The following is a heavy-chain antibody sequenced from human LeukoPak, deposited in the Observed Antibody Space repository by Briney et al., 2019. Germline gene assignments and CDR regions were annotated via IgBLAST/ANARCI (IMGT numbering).Heavy chain of an antibody. D-gene: IGHD5-18*01. J-gene: IGHJ4*02. CDR3: AKSLRTGMALYDY. CDR2: ISGDGAHT. CDR1: GFTFTSYA. V-gene: IGHV3-23*01. Sequence: GGSLRLSCAASGFTFTSYAMTWVRQAPGKGLEWLSAISGDGAHTYHADSVTGRFTISRDNSKNTLFLQMNSLRSEDTAVYYCAKSLRTGMALYDYWGQGTLVTVSS.